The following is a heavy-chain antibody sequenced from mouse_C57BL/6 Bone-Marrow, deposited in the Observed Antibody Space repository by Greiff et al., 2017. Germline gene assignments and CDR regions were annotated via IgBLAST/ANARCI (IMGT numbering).Heavy chain of an antibody. V-gene: IGHV10-1*01. J-gene: IGHJ4*01. CDR1: GFSFNTYA. D-gene: IGHD1-1*01. Sequence: EVMLVESGGGLVQPKGSLKLSCAASGFSFNTYAMNWVRQAPGTGLEWVARIRSKSNNYATYYADSVKDRFTISRDDSESMLYLQMNNLKTEETAMYYCVRHETTVVATDAMDYWGQGTSVTVSS. CDR3: VRHETTVVATDAMDY. CDR2: IRSKSNNYAT.